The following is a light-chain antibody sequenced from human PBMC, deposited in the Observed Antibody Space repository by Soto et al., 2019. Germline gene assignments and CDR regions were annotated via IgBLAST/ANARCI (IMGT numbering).Light chain of an antibody. CDR1: QSVSSS. Sequence: EIVLTQSPGTLSLSPGEGATLSCRASQSVSSSLAWYQQKPGQTPRLLIYGASTRATGVPARFSGSGSGTEFTLTIGSLQSEDFAVYYCQHYNTWPWTFGQGTKVDIK. CDR3: QHYNTWPWT. V-gene: IGKV3-15*01. J-gene: IGKJ1*01. CDR2: GAS.